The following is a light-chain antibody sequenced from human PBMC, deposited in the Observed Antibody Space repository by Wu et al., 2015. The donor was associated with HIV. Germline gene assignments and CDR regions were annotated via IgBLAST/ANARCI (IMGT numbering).Light chain of an antibody. CDR2: QAS. CDR3: QHYLSYST. Sequence: DIQMTQSPSTLSASVGDRVTITCRASQSIGTYLAWYQQKPGKAPKLLISQASNLESGVPSRFSGSGSGTQFTLTISSLQPDDFTTYYCQHYLSYSTFGGGTKVEIK. CDR1: QSIGTY. J-gene: IGKJ4*01. V-gene: IGKV1-5*03.